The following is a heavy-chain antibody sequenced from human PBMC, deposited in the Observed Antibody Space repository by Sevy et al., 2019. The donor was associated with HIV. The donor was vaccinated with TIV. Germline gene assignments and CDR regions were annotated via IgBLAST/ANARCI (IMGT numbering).Heavy chain of an antibody. D-gene: IGHD3-16*01. Sequence: QGGSLRLSCAASAFTFSSYWMTWVRQAPGKGLEWVANINQDGSEENYVDSVKGRFTIFRDNAKNSLFLQMNSLRAEDTAVYYCARTGSYADTYYYYYAMDVWGPGTTVTVSS. J-gene: IGHJ6*02. CDR1: AFTFSSYW. CDR3: ARTGSYADTYYYYYAMDV. CDR2: INQDGSEE. V-gene: IGHV3-7*01.